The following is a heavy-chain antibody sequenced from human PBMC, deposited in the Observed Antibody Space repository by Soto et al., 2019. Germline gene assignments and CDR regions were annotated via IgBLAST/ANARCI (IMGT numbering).Heavy chain of an antibody. CDR1: GYTFTSYG. D-gene: IGHD2-2*01. Sequence: ASVKVSCKASGYTFTSYGISWVRQAPGQGLEWMGWISAYNGNTNYAQKLQGRVTMTTDTSTSTAYMELRSLRSDDTAVYYCARGGEYQLLSLYYYYGMGVWGQGTTVTVSS. J-gene: IGHJ6*02. CDR3: ARGGEYQLLSLYYYYGMGV. CDR2: ISAYNGNT. V-gene: IGHV1-18*04.